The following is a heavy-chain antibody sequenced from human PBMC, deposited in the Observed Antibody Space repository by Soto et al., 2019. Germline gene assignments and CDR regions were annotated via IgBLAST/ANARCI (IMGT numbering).Heavy chain of an antibody. CDR2: ISWNSGSI. Sequence: GGSLRLSCAASGFTFDDYAMHWVRQAPGKGLEWVSGISWNSGSIGYADSVKGRFTISRDNAKNSLYLQMNSLRAEDTALYYCAKAKLPYCTNGVCFDFDYWGQGTLVTVSS. CDR3: AKAKLPYCTNGVCFDFDY. CDR1: GFTFDDYA. D-gene: IGHD2-8*01. V-gene: IGHV3-9*01. J-gene: IGHJ4*02.